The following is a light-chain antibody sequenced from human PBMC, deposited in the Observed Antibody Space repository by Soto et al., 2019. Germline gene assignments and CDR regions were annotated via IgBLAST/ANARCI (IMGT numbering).Light chain of an antibody. CDR1: SSNIGNNY. CDR3: GTWDSSLSAYV. CDR2: END. J-gene: IGLJ1*01. Sequence: QAVLTQPPSASAAPGQKVTISCSGSSSNIGNNYVSWYQQLPGTAPKLLIYENDKRPSGIPDRFSGSKSGTSATLGITGLQTGDEADYYCGTWDSSLSAYVFGTGTKVTV. V-gene: IGLV1-51*02.